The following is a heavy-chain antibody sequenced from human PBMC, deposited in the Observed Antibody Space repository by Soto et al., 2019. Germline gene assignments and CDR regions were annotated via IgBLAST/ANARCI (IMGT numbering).Heavy chain of an antibody. V-gene: IGHV3-23*01. CDR2: ISGSGGST. Sequence: GGSLRLSCAASGFTFSSYAMSWVRQAPGKGLEWVSAISGSGGSTYYADSVKGRFTISRDNSKNTLYLQMNSLRAEDTAVYYCAKDLLSLWYYYDSSGFDYWGQGTLVTVSS. CDR1: GFTFSSYA. CDR3: AKDLLSLWYYYDSSGFDY. J-gene: IGHJ4*02. D-gene: IGHD3-22*01.